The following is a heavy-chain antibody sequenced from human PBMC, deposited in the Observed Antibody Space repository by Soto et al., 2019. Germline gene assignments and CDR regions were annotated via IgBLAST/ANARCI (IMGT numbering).Heavy chain of an antibody. V-gene: IGHV1-69*01. CDR1: GGIFSSYP. CDR3: ARSAFPQRAVAWDY. Sequence: QVQLVQSGAEVRKPGSSVKVSCKASGGIFSSYPIGWVRQAPGQGLEWMGGIIPIFGITNYAQKFQGRITITADESTSTAYMDLISLTSEDTAVYYCARSAFPQRAVAWDYWGQGTLVTVSS. D-gene: IGHD6-19*01. CDR2: IIPIFGIT. J-gene: IGHJ4*02.